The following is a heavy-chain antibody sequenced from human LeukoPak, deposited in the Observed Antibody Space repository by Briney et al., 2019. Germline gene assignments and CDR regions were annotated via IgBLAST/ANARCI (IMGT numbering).Heavy chain of an antibody. V-gene: IGHV1-18*01. D-gene: IGHD3-22*01. CDR2: ISAYNGNT. J-gene: IGHJ4*02. CDR1: GYTFTSYG. Sequence: GASVKVSCKASGYTFTSYGISWVRQAPGQGLEWMGWISAYNGNTNYAQKLQGRVTMTTDTSTSTAYMELRSLRSDDTAVYYCARDPAWDSSGYYFDYWGQGTLVTVSS. CDR3: ARDPAWDSSGYYFDY.